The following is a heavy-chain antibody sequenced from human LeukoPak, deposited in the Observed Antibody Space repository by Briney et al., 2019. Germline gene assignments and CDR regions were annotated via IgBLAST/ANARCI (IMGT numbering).Heavy chain of an antibody. Sequence: SVKVSSKASGGTFSSYAISWVRQAPGQGLEWMGGIIPIFGTANYAQKFQGRVTITADESTSTAYMELSSLRSEDTAVYYYARGYDFWTGYFDPWGQGTMVTVSS. CDR1: GGTFSSYA. CDR3: ARGYDFWTGYFDP. J-gene: IGHJ5*02. CDR2: IIPIFGTA. D-gene: IGHD3-3*01. V-gene: IGHV1-69*01.